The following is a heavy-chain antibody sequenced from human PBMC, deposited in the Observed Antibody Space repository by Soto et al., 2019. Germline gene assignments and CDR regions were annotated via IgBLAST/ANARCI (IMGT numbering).Heavy chain of an antibody. D-gene: IGHD6-13*01. CDR3: ARHELEIAAAGY. CDR1: GGSISSSSYY. V-gene: IGHV4-39*01. Sequence: QLQLQESGPGLVKPSETLSLTCTVSGGSISSSSYYWGWIRQPPGKGLEWIGSIYYSWSTYYNPSLKSRVTISVHTSKNQFSLKLNSVTAADTAVYYCARHELEIAAAGYWGQGTLVTVSS. J-gene: IGHJ4*02. CDR2: IYYSWST.